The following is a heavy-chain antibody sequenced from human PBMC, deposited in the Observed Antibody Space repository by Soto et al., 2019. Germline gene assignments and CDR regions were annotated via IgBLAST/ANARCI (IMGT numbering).Heavy chain of an antibody. D-gene: IGHD2-2*01. CDR1: GFTFSSYG. CDR3: AREDVLVAPVAIN. CDR2: ISYDGSNK. J-gene: IGHJ1*01. V-gene: IGHV3-30*03. Sequence: GGSLRLSCAASGFTFSSYGMHWVRQAPGKGLEWVAVISYDGSNKYYADSVKGRFTISRDNSKNTLYLQMNSLRAEDTAVYYCAREDVLVAPVAINWGQGTLVTVSS.